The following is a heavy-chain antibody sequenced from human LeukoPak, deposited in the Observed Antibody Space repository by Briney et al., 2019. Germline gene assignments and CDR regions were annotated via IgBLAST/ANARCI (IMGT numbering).Heavy chain of an antibody. CDR1: GITFSSYG. Sequence: GGSLRLSCAASGITFSSYGMSWVRQVPGKGLEWVSSISHTGGSPYYADSVKGRFIISRDNAKDSLYLQMNSLRVEDTAVYYCLRGDRRDYWGQGTLVTVSS. CDR2: ISHTGGSP. V-gene: IGHV3-21*06. J-gene: IGHJ4*02. CDR3: LRGDRRDY.